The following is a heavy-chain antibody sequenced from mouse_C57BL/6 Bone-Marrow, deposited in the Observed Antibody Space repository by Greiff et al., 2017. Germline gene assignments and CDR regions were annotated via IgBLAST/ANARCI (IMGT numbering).Heavy chain of an antibody. CDR3: ARGGTTGFAY. CDR1: GYTFTSYW. V-gene: IGHV1-61*01. J-gene: IGHJ3*01. CDR2: IYPSDSET. Sequence: QVQLQQPGAELVRPGSSVKLSCKASGYTFTSYWMDWVKQRPGPGLEWIGNIYPSDSETNYHQKFKDKATLTVDTSSSPAYMQLSSLTSEDSAVYDCARGGTTGFAYWGQGTLVTVSA. D-gene: IGHD1-1*01.